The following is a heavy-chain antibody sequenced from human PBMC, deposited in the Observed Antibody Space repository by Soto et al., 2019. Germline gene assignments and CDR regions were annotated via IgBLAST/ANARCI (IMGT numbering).Heavy chain of an antibody. V-gene: IGHV1-8*01. CDR3: ARVAVAARPRWYNWFDP. CDR2: MNPNSGET. J-gene: IGHJ5*02. Sequence: QEQLVQSGAEVKKPGASVKLSCMTSGYTFTDYDINWVRQATGQGLEWIGWMNPNSGETGYAQKFQGRVTMTRSLSLSTAYLVLSSLTSDDTAVYFCARVAVAARPRWYNWFDPWGQGTLVTVSS. CDR1: GYTFTDYD. D-gene: IGHD2-15*01.